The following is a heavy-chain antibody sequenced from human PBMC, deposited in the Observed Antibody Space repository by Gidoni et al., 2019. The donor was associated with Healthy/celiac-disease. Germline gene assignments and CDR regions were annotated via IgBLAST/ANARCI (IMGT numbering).Heavy chain of an antibody. Sequence: QVQLVASGGGVVQPVRSLRLPCAASGLTFSSYGMHLVRQAPGKGLGWVAVIWYDGSNKYYADSVKGRFATSRDNSKNTLYLQMNSLRAEDTAVYYCARDRRLAVAGNFDYWGQGTLVTVSS. V-gene: IGHV3-33*01. CDR2: IWYDGSNK. CDR3: ARDRRLAVAGNFDY. D-gene: IGHD6-19*01. CDR1: GLTFSSYG. J-gene: IGHJ4*02.